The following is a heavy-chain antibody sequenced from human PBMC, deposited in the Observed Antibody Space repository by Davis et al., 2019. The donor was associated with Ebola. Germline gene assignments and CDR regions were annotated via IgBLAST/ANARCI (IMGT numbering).Heavy chain of an antibody. D-gene: IGHD4-17*01. CDR3: ARRSTGYDAFDI. Sequence: SETLSLTCTVSGGSIISSSSYWGWIRQPPRKGLEWIGSIYYSGITYYNPSLKSRVTISVDTSKNQFSLKLRSVTAADTAVYYCARRSTGYDAFDIWGQGTMVTVSS. CDR1: GGSIISSSSY. V-gene: IGHV4-39*01. CDR2: IYYSGIT. J-gene: IGHJ3*02.